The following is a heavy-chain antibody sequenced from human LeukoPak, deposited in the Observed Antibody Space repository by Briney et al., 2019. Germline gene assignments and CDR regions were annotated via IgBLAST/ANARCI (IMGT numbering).Heavy chain of an antibody. CDR1: GDSISTGSYF. Sequence: SQTLSLTCTVSGDSISTGSYFWSWIRQPAGKGLEWIGRIYTSGSTNYNPSLKSRVTISVDTSKNQFSLKLSSVTAADTAVYYCATLPGGVTTPNPSWGQGTLVTVSS. CDR2: IYTSGST. D-gene: IGHD4-17*01. J-gene: IGHJ5*02. V-gene: IGHV4-61*02. CDR3: ATLPGGVTTPNPS.